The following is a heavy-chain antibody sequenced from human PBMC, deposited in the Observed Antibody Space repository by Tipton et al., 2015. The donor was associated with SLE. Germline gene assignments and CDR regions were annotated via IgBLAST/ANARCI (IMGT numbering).Heavy chain of an antibody. Sequence: SLRLSCAASGFTFTSYAMSWVRQAPGKGLEWVSTISGSGDSTNDADSVKGRFTISRDNSKNTLYLQMNSLRAEDTAVYYCAKDLGLSYYDSSGYHQGYFNYWGQGALFTVSS. CDR3: AKDLGLSYYDSSGYHQGYFNY. J-gene: IGHJ4*02. CDR2: ISGSGDST. V-gene: IGHV3-23*01. D-gene: IGHD3-22*01. CDR1: GFTFTSYA.